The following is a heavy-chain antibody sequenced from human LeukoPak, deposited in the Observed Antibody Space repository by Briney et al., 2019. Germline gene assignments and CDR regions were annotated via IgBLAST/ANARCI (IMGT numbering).Heavy chain of an antibody. CDR1: GGSFSGCY. CDR3: ARDRRNSYGYAKRTHYFDY. Sequence: TSETLSLTCAVYGGSFSGCYWSWIRQPPGKGLEWIGEINHSGSTNYNPSLKSRVTISVDTSKNQFSLKLSSVTAADTAVYYCARDRRNSYGYAKRTHYFDYWGQGTLVTVSS. D-gene: IGHD5-18*01. V-gene: IGHV4-34*01. CDR2: INHSGST. J-gene: IGHJ4*02.